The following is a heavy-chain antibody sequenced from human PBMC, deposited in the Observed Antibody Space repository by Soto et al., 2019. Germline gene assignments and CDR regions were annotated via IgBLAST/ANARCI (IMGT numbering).Heavy chain of an antibody. V-gene: IGHV4-34*01. Sequence: PSETLSLTCAVYGESFSGYIWTWIRQTPGKGLQWIGQINHSGSAYYNPSLKSRVTISVHTSNSQFSLELSSVTAADTAVYYCAIGLITGSHYSGSRYYFDSWGQGTQVT. J-gene: IGHJ4*02. CDR3: AIGLITGSHYSGSRYYFDS. CDR1: GESFSGYI. CDR2: INHSGSA. D-gene: IGHD3-10*01.